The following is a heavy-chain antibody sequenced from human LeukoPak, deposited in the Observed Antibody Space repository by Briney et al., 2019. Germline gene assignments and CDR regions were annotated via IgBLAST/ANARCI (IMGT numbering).Heavy chain of an antibody. Sequence: PSETLSLTCTVSGGSISSYYWSWIRQPPGKGLEWIGYIYYSGSTNYNASLKSRVTISVDRSKNQFSLKLWSVTAAGTALYYCARERLGQGAFDIWGQGTMVTVSS. V-gene: IGHV4-59*01. CDR2: IYYSGST. J-gene: IGHJ3*02. CDR1: GGSISSYY. CDR3: ARERLGQGAFDI.